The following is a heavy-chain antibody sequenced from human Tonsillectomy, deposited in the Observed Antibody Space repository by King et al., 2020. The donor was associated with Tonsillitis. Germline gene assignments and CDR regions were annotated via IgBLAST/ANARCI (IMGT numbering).Heavy chain of an antibody. CDR2: ISWNSGSI. CDR1: GFTFDDIA. J-gene: IGHJ6*02. CDR3: AKDKGPIVVVVAAKYYYYGMDV. D-gene: IGHD2-15*01. Sequence: VQLVESGGGLVQPGRSLRLSCAASGFTFDDIAMHWVRQAPGKGLEWVSGISWNSGSIGYADSVKGRFTISRDNAKNSLYLQMNSLRAEDTALYYCAKDKGPIVVVVAAKYYYYGMDVWGQGTTVTVSS. V-gene: IGHV3-9*01.